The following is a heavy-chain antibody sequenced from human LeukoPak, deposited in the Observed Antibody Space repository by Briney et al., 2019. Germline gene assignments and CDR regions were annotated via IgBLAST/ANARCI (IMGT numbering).Heavy chain of an antibody. CDR3: ARRNGIVGATTFDY. V-gene: IGHV4-4*07. D-gene: IGHD1-26*01. J-gene: IGHJ4*02. Sequence: PSETLSLTCTVSGGSISSYYWSWIRQPAGKGLEWIGRIYTSGSTNYNPSLKSRVTMSVDTSKNQFSLKLSSVTAADTAVYYCARRNGIVGATTFDYWGQGTLVTVSS. CDR1: GGSISSYY. CDR2: IYTSGST.